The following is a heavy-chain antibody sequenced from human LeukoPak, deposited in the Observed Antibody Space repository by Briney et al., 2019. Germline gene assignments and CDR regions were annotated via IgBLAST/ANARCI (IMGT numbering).Heavy chain of an antibody. CDR2: IYYSGST. D-gene: IGHD3-22*01. J-gene: IGHJ3*02. CDR1: GGSISSYS. CDR3: ARTNYDSSGLLRAFDI. Sequence: SETLSLTCTVPGGSISSYSWSWIRQPPGKGLEWIGNIYYSGSTNYNPSLKSRVTISVDTSKNQLSLKLSSVTAADTAVYYCARTNYDSSGLLRAFDIWGQGTMVTVSS. V-gene: IGHV4-59*01.